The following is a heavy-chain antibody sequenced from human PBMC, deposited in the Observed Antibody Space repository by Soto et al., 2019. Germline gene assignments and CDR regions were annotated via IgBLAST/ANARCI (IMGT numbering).Heavy chain of an antibody. V-gene: IGHV1-69*06. D-gene: IGHD5-18*01. Sequence: SVKVSCKASGGTFSSYAISWVRQAPGQGLEWMGGIIPIFGTANYAQKFQGRVTITADKSTSTAYMELSSLRSEDTAVYYCARAIGTAMVPSYYGMDVWGQGTTVTVSS. CDR3: ARAIGTAMVPSYYGMDV. CDR1: GGTFSSYA. CDR2: IIPIFGTA. J-gene: IGHJ6*02.